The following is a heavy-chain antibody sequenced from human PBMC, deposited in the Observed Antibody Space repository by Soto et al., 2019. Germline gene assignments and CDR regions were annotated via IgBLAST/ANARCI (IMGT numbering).Heavy chain of an antibody. J-gene: IGHJ6*02. Sequence: QVQLVESGGGLVKPGGSLRLSCAASGFTFSDYYMSWIRQAPGKGLEWVSFISNSASTIYYADSVKGRFTISRDNAKNSLSLQMNGLRAEDSAMYYCARARSSLQLSFMDVWGQGTTVTVSS. CDR2: ISNSASTI. D-gene: IGHD2-2*01. CDR1: GFTFSDYY. V-gene: IGHV3-11*01. CDR3: ARARSSLQLSFMDV.